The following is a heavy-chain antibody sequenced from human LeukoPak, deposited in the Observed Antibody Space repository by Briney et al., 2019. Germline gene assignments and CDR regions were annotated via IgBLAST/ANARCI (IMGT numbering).Heavy chain of an antibody. V-gene: IGHV3-7*01. CDR2: IKQDGSEK. Sequence: PGGSLRLSCAASGFTFSNYWISWVRQAPGKGLEWVANIKQDGSEKYYVDSVKGRFTISRDNAKNSLYLQMNSLRAEDTAVYYCARDKPLVGATGTFDIWGQGTMVTVSS. CDR3: ARDKPLVGATGTFDI. J-gene: IGHJ3*02. D-gene: IGHD1-26*01. CDR1: GFTFSNYW.